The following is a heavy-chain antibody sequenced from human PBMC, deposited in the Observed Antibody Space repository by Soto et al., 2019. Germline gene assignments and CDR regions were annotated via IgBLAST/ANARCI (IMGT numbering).Heavy chain of an antibody. CDR3: ATDSSNYNGHTGDA. CDR2: MYYSGST. V-gene: IGHV4-61*08. D-gene: IGHD3-10*01. CDR1: GDSVSSAGYY. Sequence: SETLSLTCSVSGDSVSSAGYYWSWIRQPPGKGLEYIGYMYYSGSTHYNPSLKSRVTISVDTSKNQFSLELISVTAADTAVYDGATDSSNYNGHTGDAGGQGTMGTVS. J-gene: IGHJ5*02.